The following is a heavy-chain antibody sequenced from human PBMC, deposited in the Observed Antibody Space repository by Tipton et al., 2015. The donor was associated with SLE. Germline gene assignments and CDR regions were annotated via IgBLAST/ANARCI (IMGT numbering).Heavy chain of an antibody. V-gene: IGHV3-30-3*01. CDR3: ARVGYCSSTSGYGCAFDI. J-gene: IGHJ3*02. D-gene: IGHD2-2*01. CDR1: GFTFSSYA. Sequence: SLRLSCAASGFTFSSYAMHWVRQAPGKGLEWVAVISYDGSNKYYAGSVKGRFTISRDNSKNTLYLQMNSLRAEDTAVYYCARVGYCSSTSGYGCAFDIWGQGTMVTVSS. CDR2: ISYDGSNK.